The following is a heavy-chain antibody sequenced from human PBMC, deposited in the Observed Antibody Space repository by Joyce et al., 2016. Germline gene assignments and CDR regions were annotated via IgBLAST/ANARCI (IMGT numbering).Heavy chain of an antibody. V-gene: IGHV4-39*07. Sequence: QLQLQESGPGLVKPSETLSVTCSVTGDSISHSNYYWGWIRQPPGKGLEWIGTIYYSGSTYYKSSLRSRVTISVDTSTNQFSLRLTSVVAADAAVYYCARASTHHGMDVWGQGTTVTVSS. CDR3: ARASTHHGMDV. J-gene: IGHJ6*02. CDR1: GDSISHSNYY. CDR2: IYYSGST.